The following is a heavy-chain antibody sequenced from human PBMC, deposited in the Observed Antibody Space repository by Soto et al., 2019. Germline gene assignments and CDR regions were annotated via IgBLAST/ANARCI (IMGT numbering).Heavy chain of an antibody. CDR3: ARGPLVVLNYFES. V-gene: IGHV1-69*02. Sequence: QVQLVQSGTEVKKPGSSVKVSCKASGGTFRNYPINWVRQAPGQGLEWMGSIFPLTDIPDYAQNFQARLTISADKSKSTAYMEWSSLTSDDTAMYFCARGPLVVLNYFESWGQGPLVTVSS. CDR2: IFPLTDIP. CDR1: GGTFRNYP. J-gene: IGHJ4*02.